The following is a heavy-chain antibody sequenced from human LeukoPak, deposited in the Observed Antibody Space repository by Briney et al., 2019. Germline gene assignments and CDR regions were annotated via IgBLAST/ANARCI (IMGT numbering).Heavy chain of an antibody. D-gene: IGHD6-19*01. CDR1: GYTLTGYY. CDR2: ISTYNGNS. J-gene: IGHJ4*02. V-gene: IGHV1-18*04. CDR3: ARGGSSGWYGTFFDY. Sequence: ASVKVSCKASGYTLTGYYIHWVRQAPGQGLEWMGWISTYNGNSHYAQKLQGRVTMTTDTSTSTAYMELRSLRSDDTAVYYCARGGSSGWYGTFFDYWGQGTLVTVSS.